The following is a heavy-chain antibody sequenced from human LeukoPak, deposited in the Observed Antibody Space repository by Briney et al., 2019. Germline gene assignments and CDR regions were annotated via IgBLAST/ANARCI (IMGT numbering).Heavy chain of an antibody. J-gene: IGHJ5*02. CDR1: GYSFSNYW. CDR3: VRLDSGGFYYVNH. Sequence: GESLKISCKGSGYSFSNYWIGWVLQMPGKGLEWMVIIHPRDSGTRYSPSFQGQVTILVDKSISTAYLQWSSLKASDTAMYYCVRLDSGGFYYVNHWGQGTPVTVSS. V-gene: IGHV5-51*01. CDR2: IHPRDSGT. D-gene: IGHD3-22*01.